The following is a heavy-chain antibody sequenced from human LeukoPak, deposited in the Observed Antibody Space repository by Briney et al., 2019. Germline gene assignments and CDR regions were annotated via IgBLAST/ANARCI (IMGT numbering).Heavy chain of an antibody. CDR1: GGSVSFFY. Sequence: PSETLSLTCTVAGGSVSFFYWSWIRQPPGKGLEWIGYIYYSGSTYYNPSLKSRVTISVDTSKNQFSLKLSSVTAADTAVYYCARDRILLWFGELSGGWFDPWGQGTLVTVSS. J-gene: IGHJ5*02. D-gene: IGHD3-10*01. CDR2: IYYSGST. CDR3: ARDRILLWFGELSGGWFDP. V-gene: IGHV4-30-4*01.